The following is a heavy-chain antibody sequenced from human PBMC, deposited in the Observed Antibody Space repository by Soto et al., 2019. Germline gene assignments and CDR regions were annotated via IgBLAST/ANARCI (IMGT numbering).Heavy chain of an antibody. Sequence: PSXTLSLTCAISGDSVSSNSAAWNWIRQSPSRGLEWLGRTYYRSKWYNDYAVSVKSRITINPDTSKNQFSLQLNSVTPEDTAVYYCARHDSTQLVWEPKHTLIDYWGQGTLVTVSS. CDR2: TYYRSKWYN. CDR1: GDSVSSNSAA. D-gene: IGHD6-6*01. CDR3: ARHDSTQLVWEPKHTLIDY. V-gene: IGHV6-1*01. J-gene: IGHJ4*02.